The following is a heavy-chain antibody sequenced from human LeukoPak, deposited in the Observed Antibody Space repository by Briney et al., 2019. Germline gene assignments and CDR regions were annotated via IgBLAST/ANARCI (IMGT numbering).Heavy chain of an antibody. V-gene: IGHV4-31*11. Sequence: SETLSLTCAVSGGSISSGGYYWSWIRQHPGKGLEWIGYIYYSGGTYYNPSLKSRVTISVDTSKNQFSLKLSSVTAADTAVYYCAREATGIAVAGGFYYFDYWGQGTLVTVSS. CDR2: IYYSGGT. J-gene: IGHJ4*02. D-gene: IGHD6-19*01. CDR3: AREATGIAVAGGFYYFDY. CDR1: GGSISSGGYY.